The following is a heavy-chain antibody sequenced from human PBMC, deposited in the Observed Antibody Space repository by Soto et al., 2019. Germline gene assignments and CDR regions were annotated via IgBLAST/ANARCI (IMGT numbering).Heavy chain of an antibody. V-gene: IGHV4-34*01. Sequence: SETLSLTCAVYGGSFSGYYWSWIRQPPGKGLEWIGEINHSGSTNYNPSLKSRVTISVDTSKNQFSLKLSSVTAADTAVYYCARYRRTYYYDSSGSLGMDVWGQGTTVTVSS. D-gene: IGHD3-22*01. CDR1: GGSFSGYY. CDR3: ARYRRTYYYDSSGSLGMDV. J-gene: IGHJ6*02. CDR2: INHSGST.